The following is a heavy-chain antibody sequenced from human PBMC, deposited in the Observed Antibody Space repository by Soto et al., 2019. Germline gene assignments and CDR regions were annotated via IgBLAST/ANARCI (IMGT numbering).Heavy chain of an antibody. Sequence: EVQLVESGGGLVQPGGSLRLSCAASGFTFSSYWMHWVHQGPGKGLVWVSRINSDGSSTSYADSVKGRFTISRDNAKNTLYLQMNSLRAEDTAVYYCARGGGAPSRFDPWGQGTLVTVSS. CDR2: INSDGSST. V-gene: IGHV3-74*01. CDR3: ARGGGAPSRFDP. D-gene: IGHD1-26*01. J-gene: IGHJ5*02. CDR1: GFTFSSYW.